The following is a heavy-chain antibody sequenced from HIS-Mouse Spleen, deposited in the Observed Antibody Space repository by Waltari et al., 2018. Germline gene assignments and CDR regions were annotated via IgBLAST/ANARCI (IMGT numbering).Heavy chain of an antibody. CDR1: GVSLITSGLF. D-gene: IGHD6-19*01. CDR2: IDWDDDK. CDR3: ARIAEGYSSGWYAFDY. J-gene: IGHJ4*02. V-gene: IGHV2-70*15. Sequence: QVTLRESGPALVKPTQTLTPTCPFSGVSLITSGLFVSWIGHPPGKALEWLARIDWDDDKYYSTSLKTRLTISKDTSKNQVVLTMTNMDPVDTATYYCARIAEGYSSGWYAFDYWGQGTLVTVSS.